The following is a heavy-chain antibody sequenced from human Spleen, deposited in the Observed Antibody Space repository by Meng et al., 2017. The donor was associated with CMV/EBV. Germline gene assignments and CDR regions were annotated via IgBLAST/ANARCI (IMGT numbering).Heavy chain of an antibody. V-gene: IGHV6-1*01. CDR2: TYYRSKWYN. CDR3: ARWGGDYGDYGLDY. CDR1: WNSVASNGAA. Sequence: QQCGTGSVEPTPTLALPRAISWNSVASNGAAWNLIRQSPSRGLEWLGRTYYRSKWYNDYAVSVKRRITINPDTSKNQFSLQLNSVTPEDTAVYYCARWGGDYGDYGLDYWGQGTLVTVSS. D-gene: IGHD4-17*01. J-gene: IGHJ4*02.